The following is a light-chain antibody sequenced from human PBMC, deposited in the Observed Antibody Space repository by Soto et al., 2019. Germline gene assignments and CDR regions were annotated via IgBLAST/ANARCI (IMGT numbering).Light chain of an antibody. J-gene: IGKJ1*01. V-gene: IGKV1-39*01. Sequence: DIQMTQSPSSLSASVGDRVTITCRASQSISTFLNWYQQKPGKAPNLLIYTASTLHGGVPSRFSGSGSGTDFTLTISSLQPEDFATYYCQPRFTAPWTFGQGTRVEIK. CDR3: QPRFTAPWT. CDR1: QSISTF. CDR2: TAS.